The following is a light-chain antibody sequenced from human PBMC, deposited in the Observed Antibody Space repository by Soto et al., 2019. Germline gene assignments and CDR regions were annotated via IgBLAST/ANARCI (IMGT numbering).Light chain of an antibody. V-gene: IGKV1-27*01. CDR2: AAS. CDR3: QNHESAPIN. J-gene: IGKJ5*01. CDR1: QGISNY. Sequence: DIQMTQSPSSLSASVGDRVTITCRASQGISNYLAWYQQKPGKPPNLLIYAASTLQSGVPSRFSGSGSGTDFTLTISSLQPVDVETYYCQNHESAPINFGKGTRLEI.